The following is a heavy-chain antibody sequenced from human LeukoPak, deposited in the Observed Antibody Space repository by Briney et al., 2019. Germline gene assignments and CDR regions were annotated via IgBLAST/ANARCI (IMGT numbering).Heavy chain of an antibody. Sequence: GGSLRLSCAASGFRFSSYGMHWVRQAPGKGLEWVAVISDDGSKIYYGDSVKGRFTISRDNSKNTLNLQMDSLRADDTAVYYCGKGPGYSVYDNLPHHWGQGTPVTVSS. CDR2: ISDDGSKI. CDR1: GFRFSSYG. D-gene: IGHD5/OR15-5a*01. V-gene: IGHV3-30*18. CDR3: GKGPGYSVYDNLPHH. J-gene: IGHJ5*02.